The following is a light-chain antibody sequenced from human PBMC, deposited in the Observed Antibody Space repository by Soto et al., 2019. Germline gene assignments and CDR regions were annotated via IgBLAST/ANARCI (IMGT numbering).Light chain of an antibody. CDR2: AAS. Sequence: DIQMTQSPSSLSASVGDRVTITCRASQSISSYLNWYQQKPGKAPKLLIYAASSLQSGVPSRFSGSGSGTDFTLTISSLQPEDFATYYCQQSYSTPYHVSFGQGTKLEIK. CDR1: QSISSY. CDR3: QQSYSTPYHVS. V-gene: IGKV1-39*01. J-gene: IGKJ2*01.